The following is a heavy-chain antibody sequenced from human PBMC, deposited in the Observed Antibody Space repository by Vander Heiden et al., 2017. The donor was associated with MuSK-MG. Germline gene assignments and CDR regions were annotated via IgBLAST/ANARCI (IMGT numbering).Heavy chain of an antibody. CDR1: GFTFDDYA. D-gene: IGHD6-19*01. J-gene: IGHJ4*02. CDR3: GKDNGVDSSGWYGYFDY. CDR2: ISWNSGSI. Sequence: EVQLVESGGGLVQPGRSLRLSCADSGFTFDDYAMRWVRQAPGKGLEWGAGISWNSGSIGYADSVKGRVTISRDNAKNPLYLQRNSRRAEDTALYYCGKDNGVDSSGWYGYFDYWGQGTLVTVSS. V-gene: IGHV3-9*01.